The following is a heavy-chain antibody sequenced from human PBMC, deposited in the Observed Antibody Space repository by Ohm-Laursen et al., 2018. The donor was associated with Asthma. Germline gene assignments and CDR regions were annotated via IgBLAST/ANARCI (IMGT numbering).Heavy chain of an antibody. D-gene: IGHD3-3*01. Sequence: SLRLSCAASAFSFNNYGMHWVRQAPGKGLEWVAVMSYDETNKHYADSVKGRFTISRDNSKNTLYLHINSLRDEDTAVYYCARSPHYDFWSGYSNNWFDPWGQGTLVTVSS. CDR3: ARSPHYDFWSGYSNNWFDP. J-gene: IGHJ5*02. V-gene: IGHV3-30*03. CDR1: AFSFNNYG. CDR2: MSYDETNK.